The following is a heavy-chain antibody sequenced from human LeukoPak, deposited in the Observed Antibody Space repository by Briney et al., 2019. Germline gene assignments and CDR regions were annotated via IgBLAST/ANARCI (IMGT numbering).Heavy chain of an antibody. Sequence: GVCLRLSCAASGYPFINYAMSWARQAPRKGLEGVSGISGSGGSTYYEESVKGRITISRDNSKTTLDLQMNSLRAEDTAVYYCAKYQLLSVYFDYWGQGTLVTVSS. CDR1: GYPFINYA. CDR3: AKYQLLSVYFDY. V-gene: IGHV3-23*01. J-gene: IGHJ4*02. D-gene: IGHD2-2*01. CDR2: ISGSGGST.